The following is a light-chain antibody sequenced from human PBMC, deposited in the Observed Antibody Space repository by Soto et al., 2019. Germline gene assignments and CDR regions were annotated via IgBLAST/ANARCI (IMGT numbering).Light chain of an antibody. V-gene: IGLV3-21*02. Sequence: SYELTQPPSVSVAPGQTASIPCGGDNIGTKSVHWYQQKPGQAPVLVIFYDRDRPSGIPERFSGSNSGKTATLTMSGVEAGDEADYYCQVWDANSDHLLFGGGTKLTVL. CDR2: YDR. CDR3: QVWDANSDHLL. J-gene: IGLJ2*01. CDR1: NIGTKS.